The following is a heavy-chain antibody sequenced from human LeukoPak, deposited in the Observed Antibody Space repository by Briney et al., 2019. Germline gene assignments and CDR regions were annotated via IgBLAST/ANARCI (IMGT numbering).Heavy chain of an antibody. J-gene: IGHJ1*01. V-gene: IGHV3-74*01. D-gene: IGHD3-22*01. CDR1: GFTFSSHW. CDR2: INSDGSSI. CDR3: ARDRVRYYYDSSGYYRFQH. Sequence: PGGSLRLSCAASGFTFSSHWMHWVRQAPGRGLVWVSRINSDGSSISYADSVKGRFTISRDNSKNTLYLQMNSLRAEDTAVYYCARDRVRYYYDSSGYYRFQHWGQGTLVTVSS.